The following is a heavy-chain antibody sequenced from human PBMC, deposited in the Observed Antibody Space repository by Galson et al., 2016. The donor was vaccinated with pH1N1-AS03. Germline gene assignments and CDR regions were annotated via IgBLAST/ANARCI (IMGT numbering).Heavy chain of an antibody. D-gene: IGHD3-22*01. CDR1: GGSISSTTYS. V-gene: IGHV4-39*01. CDR2: ISYSGST. CDR3: ASPLDYDISGFDY. Sequence: SETLSLTCTVSGGSISSTTYSWAWVRQPPGRGLEWIGSISYSGSTYYNPSLKSRVTLSVDTSKNQFSLKLSSVTAADTAMYYRASPLDYDISGFDYWGQGTLVSVSS. J-gene: IGHJ4*02.